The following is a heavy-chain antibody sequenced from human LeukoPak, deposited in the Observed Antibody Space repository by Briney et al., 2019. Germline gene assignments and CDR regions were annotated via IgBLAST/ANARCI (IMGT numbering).Heavy chain of an antibody. CDR3: AIAASGTLADY. V-gene: IGHV3-64D*09. J-gene: IGHJ4*02. D-gene: IGHD6-13*01. Sequence: GGSLILSCAASGFSFSSYTMNWVRQAPGKGLEYVSAISSHGGSTYYADSVKGRFIISRDNSKNTLYLQMSSLRAEDTAVYYCAIAASGTLADYWGQGTLVTVSS. CDR1: GFSFSSYT. CDR2: ISSHGGST.